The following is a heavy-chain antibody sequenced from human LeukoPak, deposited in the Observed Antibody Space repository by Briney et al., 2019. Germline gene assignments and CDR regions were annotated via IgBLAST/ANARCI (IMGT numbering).Heavy chain of an antibody. D-gene: IGHD6-13*01. CDR1: GYTFTSYG. V-gene: IGHV1-18*01. Sequence: GASVKVSCKASGYTFTSYGISWVRQAPGQGLEWMGWISAYNGNTNYAQKLQGRVTMTTDTSTSTAYMELRSLRSDDTAVYYCARVRTAAAGSNWFDPWGQGTLVTVSS. CDR3: ARVRTAAAGSNWFDP. CDR2: ISAYNGNT. J-gene: IGHJ5*02.